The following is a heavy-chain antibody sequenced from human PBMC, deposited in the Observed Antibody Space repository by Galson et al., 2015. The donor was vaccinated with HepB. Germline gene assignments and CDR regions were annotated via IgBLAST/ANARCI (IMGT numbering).Heavy chain of an antibody. CDR2: ISRSSSTI. D-gene: IGHD2-2*01. CDR1: GFTFSSYS. CDR3: ARGGGGIVVVPAAMVDY. V-gene: IGHV3-48*01. J-gene: IGHJ4*02. Sequence: SLRLSCAASGFTFSSYSMNWVRQAPGKGLEWVSYISRSSSTIYYADSVKGRFTISRDNAKNSLYLQMNSLRAEDTAVYYCARGGGGIVVVPAAMVDYWGQGTLVTVSS.